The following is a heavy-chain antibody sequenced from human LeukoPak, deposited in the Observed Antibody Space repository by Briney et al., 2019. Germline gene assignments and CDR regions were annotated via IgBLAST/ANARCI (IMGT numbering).Heavy chain of an antibody. V-gene: IGHV4-59*01. D-gene: IGHD1-14*01. CDR1: GGSISSYY. CDR3: AAMRYGRDYYYGMDV. Sequence: PSETLSLTCTVSGGSISSYYWSWIRQPPGKGLEWIGYISHSGSTDSNPSLKSRVTISLDTSKNQFSLKLTSVTAADTAVYYCAAMRYGRDYYYGMDVWGQGTTVTVSS. J-gene: IGHJ6*02. CDR2: ISHSGST.